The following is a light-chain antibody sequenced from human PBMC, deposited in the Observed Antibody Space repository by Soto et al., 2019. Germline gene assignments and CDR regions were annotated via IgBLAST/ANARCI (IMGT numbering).Light chain of an antibody. V-gene: IGKV3-15*01. CDR2: GAS. CDR3: QQYNNWPPYT. CDR1: QSVSSN. J-gene: IGKJ2*01. Sequence: EIVMTQSPATLSVSPGERATLSCRASQSVSSNLAWYQQKPGQAPRLLIYGASTRATGNPARFSGSGSGTEFTLTLSSLQSEDFAVYYCQQYNNWPPYTFGQGTKLEIK.